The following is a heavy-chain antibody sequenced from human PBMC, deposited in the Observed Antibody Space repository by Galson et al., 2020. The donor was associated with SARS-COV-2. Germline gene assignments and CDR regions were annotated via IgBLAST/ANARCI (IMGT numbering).Heavy chain of an antibody. CDR3: ARHLGRYFDWLFLDY. J-gene: IGHJ4*02. Sequence: GESLKISCKGSGYSFTSYWIGWVRQMPGKGLEWMGIIYPGDSDTRYSPSFQGQVTISADKSISTAYLQWSSLKASDTAMYYCARHLGRYFDWLFLDYWGQGTLVTVSS. V-gene: IGHV5-51*01. CDR1: GYSFTSYW. CDR2: IYPGDSDT. D-gene: IGHD3-9*01.